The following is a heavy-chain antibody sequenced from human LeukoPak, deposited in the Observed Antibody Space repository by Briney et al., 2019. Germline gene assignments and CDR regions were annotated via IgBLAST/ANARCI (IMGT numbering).Heavy chain of an antibody. Sequence: PGGSLRLSCTTSGFTFKNYAMTWVRQAPGKGLEWVSAIYPHGDPHYADSVKGRFTISRDNSKNSLYMQMETLRAEDTALYYCARAKLEPAGTGALDIWGPGTVVTVSS. CDR2: IYPHGDP. D-gene: IGHD6-19*01. J-gene: IGHJ3*02. CDR3: ARAKLEPAGTGALDI. V-gene: IGHV3-23*01. CDR1: GFTFKNYA.